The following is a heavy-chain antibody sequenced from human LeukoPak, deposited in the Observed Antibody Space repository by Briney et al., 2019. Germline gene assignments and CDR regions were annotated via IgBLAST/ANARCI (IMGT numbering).Heavy chain of an antibody. J-gene: IGHJ4*02. CDR2: MNPNSGNT. CDR1: GYTFTSYD. V-gene: IGHV1-8*01. CDR3: ARGEGLEDSSRFAY. D-gene: IGHD1-1*01. Sequence: ASVKVSCKASGYTFTSYDINWVRQATGQGLEWMGWMNPNSGNTGYAQKFQGRVTMTRNTSISTAYMELSSLRSEATAVYYCARGEGLEDSSRFAYWGQGTLVTVSS.